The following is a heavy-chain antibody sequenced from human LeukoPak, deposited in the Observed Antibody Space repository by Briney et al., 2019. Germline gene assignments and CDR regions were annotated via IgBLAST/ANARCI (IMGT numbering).Heavy chain of an antibody. CDR1: GFTFSSYG. CDR3: AKVYYDILTGYRVDGMDV. D-gene: IGHD3-9*01. Sequence: GGSLRLSCAASGFTFSSYGMSWVRQAPGKGLEWVLAISGSGGSTYYAGSVKGRFTISRDNSKNTLYLQMNSLRAEDTAVYYCAKVYYDILTGYRVDGMDVWGQGTTVTVSS. CDR2: ISGSGGST. J-gene: IGHJ6*02. V-gene: IGHV3-23*01.